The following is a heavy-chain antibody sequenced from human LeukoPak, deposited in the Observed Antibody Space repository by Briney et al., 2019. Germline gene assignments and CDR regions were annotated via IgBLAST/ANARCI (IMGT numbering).Heavy chain of an antibody. CDR1: GDTLTELS. Sequence: ASVKVSCKVSGDTLTELSMHLARQAPGKGLEWMGVFEPEDGQTMYAQKFQDRLTMTEDTSTDTGYMELSSLRSEDTAVYYCATGRPGSLLDYWGQGSLVTVSS. J-gene: IGHJ4*02. CDR3: ATGRPGSLLDY. D-gene: IGHD1-1*01. V-gene: IGHV1-24*01. CDR2: FEPEDGQT.